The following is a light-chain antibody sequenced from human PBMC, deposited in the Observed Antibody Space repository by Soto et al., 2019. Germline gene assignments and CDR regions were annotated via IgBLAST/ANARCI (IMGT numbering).Light chain of an antibody. CDR1: QSVSISY. Sequence: EMVLTQSPGTLSLSPGERATLSCRASQSVSISYLAWYQQKPGQAPRLLIYGASSRATGIPDRFSGGGSGTDFTLTIGRLEPEDFATYYCQQHQTYSTFGHGTKVDIK. CDR3: QQHQTYST. CDR2: GAS. J-gene: IGKJ1*01. V-gene: IGKV3-20*01.